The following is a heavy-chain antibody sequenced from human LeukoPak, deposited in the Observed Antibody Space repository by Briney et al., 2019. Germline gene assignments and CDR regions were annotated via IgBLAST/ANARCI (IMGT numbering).Heavy chain of an antibody. D-gene: IGHD1-26*01. V-gene: IGHV4-61*02. J-gene: IGHJ4*02. CDR3: ARGSGSYGY. CDR1: GVSISSGSYY. CDR2: IYTSGST. Sequence: SQTLSLTCTVSGVSISSGSYYWGWIRQPAGKGLEWFGRIYTSGSTNYNPSLKSRVTISVDTSKNQFSLKLSSVTAADTAVYYCARGSGSYGYWGQGTLVTVSS.